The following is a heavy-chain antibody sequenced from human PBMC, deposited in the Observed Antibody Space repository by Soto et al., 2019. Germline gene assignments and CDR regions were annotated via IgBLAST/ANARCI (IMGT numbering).Heavy chain of an antibody. V-gene: IGHV1-2*04. CDR3: ARDRYCTNGVCPKYYFDY. D-gene: IGHD2-8*01. CDR2: INPNSGGT. CDR1: GYTLTGYY. Sequence: GASVKVSCKASGYTLTGYYMRWVRQAPGQGLEWMGWINPNSGGTNYAQKFQGWVTMTRDTSISTAYMELSRLRSDDTAVYYCARDRYCTNGVCPKYYFDYWGQGTLVTVSS. J-gene: IGHJ4*02.